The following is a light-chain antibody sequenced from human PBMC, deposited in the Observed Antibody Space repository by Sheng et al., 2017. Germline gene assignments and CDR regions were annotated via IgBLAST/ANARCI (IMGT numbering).Light chain of an antibody. CDR3: QQYYSLPPT. J-gene: IGKJ3*01. V-gene: IGKV1-33*01. CDR2: DAS. CDR1: QDISNY. Sequence: DIQMTQSPSSLSASVGDRVTITCQASQDISNYLNWYQQKPGKAPKLLIYDASNLETGVPSRFSGSGSGTDFTLTITSLQPEDFATYYCQQYYSLPPTFG.